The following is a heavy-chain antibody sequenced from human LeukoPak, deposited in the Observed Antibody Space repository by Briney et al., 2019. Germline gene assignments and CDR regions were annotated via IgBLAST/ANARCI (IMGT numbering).Heavy chain of an antibody. CDR3: ARDDCSSTSCGAFDI. V-gene: IGHV4-59*01. D-gene: IGHD2-2*01. J-gene: IGHJ3*02. Sequence: SETLSLTCTVSGGSISSYYWSWIRQPPGKGLEWIGYIYYSGSTNFNPSLKSRVTISVDTSKNQFSLKLSSVTAADTAVYYCARDDCSSTSCGAFDIWGQGTMVTVSS. CDR2: IYYSGST. CDR1: GGSISSYY.